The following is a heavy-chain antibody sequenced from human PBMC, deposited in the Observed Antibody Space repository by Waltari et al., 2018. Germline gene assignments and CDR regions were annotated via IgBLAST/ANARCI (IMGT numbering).Heavy chain of an antibody. CDR2: ISSSGSTI. CDR3: AGGPGYSYYYGMDV. Sequence: EVQLVESGGGLVQPGGSLRLSCAASGFTFSSYEMNWVRQAPGKGLEWVSYISSSGSTIYYAESVKGRFTISRDNAKNSLYLQMNSLRAEDTAVYYCAGGPGYSYYYGMDVWGQGTTVTVSS. D-gene: IGHD3-22*01. V-gene: IGHV3-48*03. J-gene: IGHJ6*02. CDR1: GFTFSSYE.